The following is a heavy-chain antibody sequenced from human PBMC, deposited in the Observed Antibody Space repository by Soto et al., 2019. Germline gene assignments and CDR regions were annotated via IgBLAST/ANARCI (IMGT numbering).Heavy chain of an antibody. CDR2: ISGSGGST. CDR3: AKDLKDIAVAGTGYYYYYMDV. CDR1: GFTFSSYA. Sequence: GGSLRLSCAASGFTFSSYAMSWVRQAPGKGLEWVSAISGSGGSTYYADSVKGRFTISRDNSKNTLYLQMNSLRAEDTAVYYCAKDLKDIAVAGTGYYYYYMDVWGKGTTVTVSS. D-gene: IGHD6-19*01. V-gene: IGHV3-23*01. J-gene: IGHJ6*03.